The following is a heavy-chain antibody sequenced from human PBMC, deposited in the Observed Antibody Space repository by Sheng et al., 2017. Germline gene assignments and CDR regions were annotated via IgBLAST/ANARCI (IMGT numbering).Heavy chain of an antibody. D-gene: IGHD6-13*01. Sequence: QLQLQESGPGLVKPSETLSLTCTVSGGSISNSNYHWGWIRQPPGKGLEWIGNIYYSGSTSYNPSLKSRVTISVDTSKNQFSVKLTSVNAADTAVYYFASWLGGSWYGYLQHWGQGTRGHCLL. CDR3: ASWLGGSWYGYLQH. CDR2: IYYSGST. J-gene: IGHJ1*01. CDR1: GGSISNSNYH. V-gene: IGHV4-39*07.